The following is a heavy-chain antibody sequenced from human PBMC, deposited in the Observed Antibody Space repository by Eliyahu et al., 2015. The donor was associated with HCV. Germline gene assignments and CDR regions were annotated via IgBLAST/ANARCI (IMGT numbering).Heavy chain of an antibody. J-gene: IGHJ5*02. Sequence: QLVESGGGVVQPGGSLRLSCAASGFTFRTYGMHWVRQAPGKGLESVAGIQNDGSKTYYADSVKGRFTISRDNSKNTLFLQMNSLRAEDTALYYCTRAVWFGELRWFDPWGQGTLVIVSS. CDR1: GFTFRTYG. CDR2: IQNDGSKT. D-gene: IGHD3-10*01. V-gene: IGHV3-33*01. CDR3: TRAVWFGELRWFDP.